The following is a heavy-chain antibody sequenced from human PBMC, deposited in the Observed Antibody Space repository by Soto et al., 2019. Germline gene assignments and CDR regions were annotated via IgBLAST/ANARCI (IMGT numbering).Heavy chain of an antibody. CDR2: IIPIFRTA. CDR1: GGTFSTYT. D-gene: IGHD2-2*01. J-gene: IGHJ6*02. Sequence: QVQLVQSGAEVKKPGSSVKVSCKASGGTFSTYTVSWVRQAPGQGLEWMGGIIPIFRTANYAQKFQGRVPVTADESTSTAYMELSSLRSEDPAVYYCARRYCISTSCHYYGMDVWGQGTTVTVSS. CDR3: ARRYCISTSCHYYGMDV. V-gene: IGHV1-69*12.